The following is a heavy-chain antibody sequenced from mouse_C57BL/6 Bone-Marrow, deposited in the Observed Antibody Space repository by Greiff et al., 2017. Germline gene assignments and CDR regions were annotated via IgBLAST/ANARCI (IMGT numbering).Heavy chain of an antibody. V-gene: IGHV14-4*01. D-gene: IGHD3-3*01. J-gene: IGHJ2*01. CDR2: IDPENGDT. CDR1: GFNIKDDY. Sequence: EVQLQQSGAELVRPGASVKLSCTASGFNIKDDYMHWVKQRPEQGLEWIGWIDPENGDTEYASKFQGKATITADTSSNTAYLQLSSLTSEDTAVYECTTWGWAGVDYWGQGTTLTVSS. CDR3: TTWGWAGVDY.